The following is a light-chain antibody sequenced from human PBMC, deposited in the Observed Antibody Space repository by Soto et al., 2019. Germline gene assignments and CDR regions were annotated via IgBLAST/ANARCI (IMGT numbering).Light chain of an antibody. V-gene: IGKV3-15*01. J-gene: IGKJ2*01. Sequence: EIVVTQSPATLSVSPGERATFSCRASQSVSSNLAWYQQKPGQAPRLVIYDASTRATGIPARFSGSGSGTEFTLTISSLQSEDFAVYYCQQYNDWPPNYTFGQGTKLEIK. CDR1: QSVSSN. CDR2: DAS. CDR3: QQYNDWPPNYT.